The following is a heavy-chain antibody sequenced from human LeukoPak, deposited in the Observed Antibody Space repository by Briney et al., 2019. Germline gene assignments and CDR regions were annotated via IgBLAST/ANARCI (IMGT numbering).Heavy chain of an antibody. CDR3: ARDRYYYDSSGYRNNDAFDI. D-gene: IGHD3-22*01. CDR1: GFTFSNYA. J-gene: IGHJ3*02. CDR2: ISGHGT. V-gene: IGHV3-23*01. Sequence: GGSLRLSCAASGFTFSNYAMCWVRQAPGKGPEWVSGISGHGTFYADSVEGRFTISRDNSKNTLYLQMNSLRAEDTAVYYCARDRYYYDSSGYRNNDAFDIWGQGTMVTVSS.